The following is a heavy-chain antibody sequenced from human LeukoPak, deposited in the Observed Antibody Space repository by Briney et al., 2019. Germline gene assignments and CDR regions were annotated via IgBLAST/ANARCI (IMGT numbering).Heavy chain of an antibody. CDR3: ARDELLWFGEPLDY. Sequence: ASVKVSCKASGYTFASYGISWVRQAPGQGLERMGWISAYNGNTNYAQKLQGRVTMTTDTSTSTAYMELRSLRSDDTAVYYCARDELLWFGEPLDYWGQGTLVTVSS. J-gene: IGHJ4*02. CDR2: ISAYNGNT. V-gene: IGHV1-18*01. CDR1: GYTFASYG. D-gene: IGHD3-10*01.